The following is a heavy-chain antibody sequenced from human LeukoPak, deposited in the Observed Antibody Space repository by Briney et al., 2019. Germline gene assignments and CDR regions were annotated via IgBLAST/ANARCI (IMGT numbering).Heavy chain of an antibody. CDR1: GGSFSGYY. D-gene: IGHD2-15*01. J-gene: IGHJ6*02. CDR2: INHSGST. CDR3: ARCVCSGGSCYYYYYGMDV. V-gene: IGHV4-34*01. Sequence: SEPLSLTCAVYGGSFSGYYWSWIRQPPGKGLEWIGEINHSGSTNYKPCLKCRVTIPVDPSKNQFSLKLSSVPAADTAVYYCARCVCSGGSCYYYYYGMDVWGQGTTVTVSS.